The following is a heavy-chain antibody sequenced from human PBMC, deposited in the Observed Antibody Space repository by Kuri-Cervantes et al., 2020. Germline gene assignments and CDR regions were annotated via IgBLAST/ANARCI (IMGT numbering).Heavy chain of an antibody. D-gene: IGHD6-13*01. J-gene: IGHJ3*02. Sequence: SVKVSCKASGYTFTYRYLHWVRQAPGQGLEWMGGIIPIFGTANYAQKFQGRVTITTDESTSTAYMELSSLRSEDTAVYYCAMYSSSWYDAFDIWGQGTMVTVSS. CDR3: AMYSSSWYDAFDI. CDR2: IIPIFGTA. V-gene: IGHV1-69*05. CDR1: GYTFTYRY.